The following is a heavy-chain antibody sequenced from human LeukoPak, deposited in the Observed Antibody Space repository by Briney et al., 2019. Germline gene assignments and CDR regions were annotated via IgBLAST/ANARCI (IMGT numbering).Heavy chain of an antibody. J-gene: IGHJ4*02. V-gene: IGHV3-49*04. CDR2: IRSKAYGGTT. D-gene: IGHD5-24*01. Sequence: QPGRSLRLSCVASGFTFSNYGMHWVRQAPGKGLEWVGFIRSKAYGGTTEYAASVKGRFTFSRDDSKSIAYLQMNSLKTEDTAVYYCTRVYVMATVLDYWGQGTLVTVSS. CDR3: TRVYVMATVLDY. CDR1: GFTFSNYG.